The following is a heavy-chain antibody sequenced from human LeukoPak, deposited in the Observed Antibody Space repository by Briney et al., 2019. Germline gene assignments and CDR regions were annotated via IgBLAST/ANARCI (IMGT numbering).Heavy chain of an antibody. CDR2: IKSLASGGTT. D-gene: IGHD3-22*01. CDR1: GLTFRDAW. J-gene: IGHJ4*02. V-gene: IGHV3-15*01. CDR3: THDSSGYYSLHS. Sequence: PGGSLRLSSAVSGLTFRDAWMTWVRQAPGKGLECVGRIKSLASGGTTEYAAPVKGRFTISRVDSKNTVYLQMNSLKTEDTAVYYCTHDSSGYYSLHSWGQGTLVTVSS.